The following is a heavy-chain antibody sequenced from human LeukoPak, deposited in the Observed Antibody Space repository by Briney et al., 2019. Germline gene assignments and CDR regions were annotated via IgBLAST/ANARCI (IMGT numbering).Heavy chain of an antibody. CDR2: ISSSSSYI. CDR1: GFTFSSYS. Sequence: GGSLRLSCAASGFTFSSYSMNWARQAPGKGLEWGSSISSSSSYIYYADSVKGRFTIARDNAKNSLYLQMNSLRAEDTAVYYCARGSLKQLAKIYYFDYWGQGTLVTVSS. J-gene: IGHJ4*02. CDR3: ARGSLKQLAKIYYFDY. D-gene: IGHD6-6*01. V-gene: IGHV3-21*01.